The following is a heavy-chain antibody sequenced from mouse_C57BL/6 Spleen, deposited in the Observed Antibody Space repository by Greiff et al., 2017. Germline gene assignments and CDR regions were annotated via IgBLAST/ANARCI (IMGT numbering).Heavy chain of an antibody. V-gene: IGHV14-4*01. D-gene: IGHD6-1*01. J-gene: IGHJ3*01. CDR2: IDPEDGDT. CDR1: GYTFTSYW. Sequence: VQLQQPGAELVKPGASVKLSCKASGYTFTSYWMHWVKQRPEQGLEWIGWIDPEDGDTEYASKFQGKATITADTSSNTAYLQLSSLTSEDTAVYYCTASTPFAYWGQGTLVTVSA. CDR3: TASTPFAY.